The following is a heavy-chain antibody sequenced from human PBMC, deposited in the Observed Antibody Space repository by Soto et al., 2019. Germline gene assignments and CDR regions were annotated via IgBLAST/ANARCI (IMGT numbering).Heavy chain of an antibody. Sequence: EVQLVQSGAEVKKPGESLKISCKGSGYDFSTYWIGWVRQMPGKGLDWMGIIYPGDSDARYSPSFRGQVTISAGKSINTAYLQWGSLKASDTAMYYCARSGGGFNYGHYFDYWGQGTLVTVSS. V-gene: IGHV5-51*01. CDR1: GYDFSTYW. J-gene: IGHJ4*02. CDR3: ARSGGGFNYGHYFDY. D-gene: IGHD5-18*01. CDR2: IYPGDSDA.